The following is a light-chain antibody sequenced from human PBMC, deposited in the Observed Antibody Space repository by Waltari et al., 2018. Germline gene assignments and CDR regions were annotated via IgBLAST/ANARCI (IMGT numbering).Light chain of an antibody. CDR3: QHYVSLPVT. Sequence: EIVLTPSPGTLSLSPGERATLSCRASPSVSRALAWYQQNPGQAPRLLIYGASNRATGIPDRFSGSGSGTDFSLIISRLEPEDFAVYYCQHYVSLPVTFGQGTKVEIK. CDR2: GAS. V-gene: IGKV3-20*01. J-gene: IGKJ1*01. CDR1: PSVSRA.